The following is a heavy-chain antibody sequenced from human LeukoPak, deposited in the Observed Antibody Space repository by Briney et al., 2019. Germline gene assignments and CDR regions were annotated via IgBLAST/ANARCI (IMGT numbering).Heavy chain of an antibody. CDR3: ARRSYGYAFDI. D-gene: IGHD3-16*01. J-gene: IGHJ3*02. Sequence: GESLKISCKGAGYSCTSYWICCGRQMPGKGLEWMGIIYPGDSDTIYSPSFQGQVTISADKSNSTAYLQWSSLKASDTAMYYCARRSYGYAFDIWGQGTIVTVSS. CDR1: GYSCTSYW. V-gene: IGHV5-51*01. CDR2: IYPGDSDT.